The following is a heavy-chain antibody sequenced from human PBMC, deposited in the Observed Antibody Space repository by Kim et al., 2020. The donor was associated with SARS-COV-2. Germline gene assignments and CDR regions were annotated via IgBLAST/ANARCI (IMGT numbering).Heavy chain of an antibody. D-gene: IGHD3-10*01. CDR1: GFIFSNYG. J-gene: IGHJ4*02. V-gene: IGHV3-23*01. CDR3: AKGLNNYPDS. CDR2: ITGGGGT. Sequence: GGSLRLSCAASGFIFSNYGMYWVRQAPGKGLEWVSTITGGGGTYYADSVKGRFTISRDNSKNTVCLQMNSLRAEDTAVYYCAKGLNNYPDSWGQGTLVTV.